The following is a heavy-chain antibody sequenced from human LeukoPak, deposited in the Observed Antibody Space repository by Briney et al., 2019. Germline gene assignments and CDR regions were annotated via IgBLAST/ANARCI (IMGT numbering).Heavy chain of an antibody. V-gene: IGHV1-2*02. Sequence: ASVKVSCKASGYTFTGYYMHWVRQAPGQGLEWMGWINPNSGGTNYAQKFQGRVTMTRDTSISTAYMELSRLRSDDTAVYYCASQNYDFWSHYFDYWGQGTLVTVSS. CDR1: GYTFTGYY. J-gene: IGHJ4*02. CDR3: ASQNYDFWSHYFDY. CDR2: INPNSGGT. D-gene: IGHD3-3*01.